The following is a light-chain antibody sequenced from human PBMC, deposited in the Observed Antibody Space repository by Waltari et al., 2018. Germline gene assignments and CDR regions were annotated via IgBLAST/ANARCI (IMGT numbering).Light chain of an antibody. CDR3: QAWDSSTYVV. CDR2: QDS. Sequence: SYELTQPPSVSVSPGQTASITCSGDKLGDKYACWYQQKPGQAPGLVIYQDSKRPAGIRERFSGSNSGNTATLTISGTQAMDEADYYCQAWDSSTYVVFGGGTKLTVL. CDR1: KLGDKY. J-gene: IGLJ2*01. V-gene: IGLV3-1*01.